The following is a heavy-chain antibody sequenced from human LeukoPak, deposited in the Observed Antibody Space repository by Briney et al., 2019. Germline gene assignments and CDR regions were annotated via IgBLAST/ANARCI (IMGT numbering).Heavy chain of an antibody. CDR3: ATARVGATTFDY. V-gene: IGHV1-69*04. D-gene: IGHD1-26*01. Sequence: GASVKVSCKASGGTFSSYAISWVRQAPGQGLEWMGRIIPILGIANYAQKFQGRVTMTEDTPTDTAYMELSSLRSEDTAVYYCATARVGATTFDYWGQGTLVTVSS. CDR1: GGTFSSYA. J-gene: IGHJ4*02. CDR2: IIPILGIA.